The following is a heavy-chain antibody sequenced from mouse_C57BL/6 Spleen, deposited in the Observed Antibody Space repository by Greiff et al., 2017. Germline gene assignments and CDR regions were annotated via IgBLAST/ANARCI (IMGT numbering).Heavy chain of an antibody. CDR2: IDPENGDT. D-gene: IGHD2-1*01. CDR3: TTVYGNYDYYAMDY. Sequence: DVQLQESGAELVRPGASVKLSCTASGFNIKDDYMHWVKQRPEQGLEWIGWIDPENGDTEYASKFQGKATITADTSSNTAYLQLSSLTSEDTAVYYCTTVYGNYDYYAMDYWGQGTSVTVSS. J-gene: IGHJ4*01. V-gene: IGHV14-4*01. CDR1: GFNIKDDY.